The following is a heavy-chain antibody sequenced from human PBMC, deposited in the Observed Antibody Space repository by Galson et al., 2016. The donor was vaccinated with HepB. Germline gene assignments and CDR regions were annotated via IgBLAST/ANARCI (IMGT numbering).Heavy chain of an antibody. J-gene: IGHJ4*02. Sequence: PALVKPPQTLTLTCSFSGFSLRTRGVGVGWIRQPPGKALEWLALIHWDDDKRYSPSLKSRLAITKDIFKNQVVLTMTNVAPVDTATYYCSHRRQSDGSYRPFHYWGQGTLVTVSS. D-gene: IGHD3-10*01. CDR3: SHRRQSDGSYRPFHY. CDR1: GFSLRTRGVG. CDR2: IHWDDDK. V-gene: IGHV2-5*02.